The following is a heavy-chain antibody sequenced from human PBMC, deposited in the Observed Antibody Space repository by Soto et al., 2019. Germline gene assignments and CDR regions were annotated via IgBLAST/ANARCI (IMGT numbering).Heavy chain of an antibody. D-gene: IGHD6-13*01. V-gene: IGHV3-33*01. J-gene: IGHJ4*02. CDR2: IWCDGSRT. CDR1: GFTFNTYA. CDR3: ARDELSGSSWANTPGV. Sequence: QVQLVESGGGVVQPGRSLRLSCAASGFTFNTYAMHWVRQNEGKGLEWVAVIWCDGSRTFYADSVTGRFTISRDNSNNTLHLQMNSLRAEDTAVYFCARDELSGSSWANTPGVWGQGTLVTVSS.